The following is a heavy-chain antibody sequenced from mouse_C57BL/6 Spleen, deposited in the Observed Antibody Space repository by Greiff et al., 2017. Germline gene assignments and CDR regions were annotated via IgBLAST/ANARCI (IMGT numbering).Heavy chain of an antibody. V-gene: IGHV1-80*01. CDR2: LYPGDGDT. CDR3: ARGDSSGSPFAY. D-gene: IGHD3-2*02. CDR1: GYAFSSYW. J-gene: IGHJ3*01. Sequence: QVQLQQSGAELVKPGASVKISCKASGYAFSSYWMNWVKQRPGKGLEWIGQLYPGDGDTNYNGKFKGKATLTADKSSSTAYMQLSSLTSEDSAVYFCARGDSSGSPFAYWGQGTLVTVSA.